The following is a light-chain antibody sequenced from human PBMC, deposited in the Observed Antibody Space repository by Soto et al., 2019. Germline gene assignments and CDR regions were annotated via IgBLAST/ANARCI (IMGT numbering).Light chain of an antibody. CDR3: QQCSWHPFTVT. CDR1: QRVSSN. CDR2: DAS. V-gene: IGKV3-15*01. J-gene: IGKJ4*01. Sequence: EIVMTQSPATLSVSPGERATLSCRASQRVSSNLAWYQQKPGQAPRLLIYDASTRATGIPARFSGSGSGTEYTLTISSLQSEDSAVYYCQQCSWHPFTVTFGGGTKVEIK.